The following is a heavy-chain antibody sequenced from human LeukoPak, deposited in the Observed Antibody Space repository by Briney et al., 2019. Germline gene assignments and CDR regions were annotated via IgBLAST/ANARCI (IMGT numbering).Heavy chain of an antibody. CDR2: IIPIFGTA. J-gene: IGHJ5*02. CDR3: ARALTPLSGNCFDP. D-gene: IGHD1-26*01. Sequence: SVKVSRKASGGTFSSYAISWVRQAPGQGLEWMGGIIPIFGTANYAQKFQGRVTITADESTGTAYMELSSLRSEDTAVYYCARALTPLSGNCFDPWGQGTLVTVSS. CDR1: GGTFSSYA. V-gene: IGHV1-69*13.